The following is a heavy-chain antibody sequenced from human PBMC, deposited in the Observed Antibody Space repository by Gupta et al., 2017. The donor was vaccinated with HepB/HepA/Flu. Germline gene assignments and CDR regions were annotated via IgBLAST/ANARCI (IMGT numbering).Heavy chain of an antibody. D-gene: IGHD3-22*01. CDR2: IYYSGST. V-gene: IGHV4-30-4*01. CDR1: GGSISSGDYY. CDR3: ARVSGSGYYKGTPGYYFDY. Sequence: QAQLQESGPGLVKPSQTLSLTCTVSGGSISSGDYYWSWIRQPPGKGLEWIGYIYYSGSTYYNPSLKSRVTISVDTSKNQFSLKLSSVTAADTAVYYCARVSGSGYYKGTPGYYFDYWGQGTLVTVSS. J-gene: IGHJ4*02.